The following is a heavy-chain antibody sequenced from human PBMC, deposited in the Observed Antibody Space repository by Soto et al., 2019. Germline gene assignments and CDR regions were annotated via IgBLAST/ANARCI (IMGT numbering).Heavy chain of an antibody. D-gene: IGHD6-19*01. CDR3: ARATAVAGTLFYYYYYMDV. J-gene: IGHJ6*03. V-gene: IGHV3-33*01. CDR1: GFTFSSYG. CDR2: IWYDGSNK. Sequence: GGSLRLSCAASGFTFSSYGMHWVRQAPGKGLEWVAVIWYDGSNKYYADSVKGRFTMSRDNSKNTLYLQMNSLRAEDTAVYYCARATAVAGTLFYYYYYMDVWGKGTTVTVSS.